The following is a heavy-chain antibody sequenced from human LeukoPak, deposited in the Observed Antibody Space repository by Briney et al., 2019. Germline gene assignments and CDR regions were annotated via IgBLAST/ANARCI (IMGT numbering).Heavy chain of an antibody. CDR1: GFTFSSYG. D-gene: IGHD3-22*01. J-gene: IGHJ3*02. Sequence: PGGSLRLSCAASGFTFSSYGMHWVRQAPGKGLEWVAFIRYDGSNKYYADSVKGRFTISRDNSKNTLYLQMNSLRAEDTAVYYCARRGLTNYYDSSGYQDAFDIWGQGTMVTVSS. CDR3: ARRGLTNYYDSSGYQDAFDI. CDR2: IRYDGSNK. V-gene: IGHV3-30*02.